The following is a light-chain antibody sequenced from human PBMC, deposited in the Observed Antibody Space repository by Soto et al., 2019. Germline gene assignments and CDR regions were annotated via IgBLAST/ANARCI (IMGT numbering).Light chain of an antibody. CDR2: RNN. Sequence: QLVLTQPPSASGTPGQRVTISCSGSSSNIGSNYVYWYKQIPGTAPKLLIYRNNQRPSGVPDRSSGSKSGTSASLAISGLRSEDEAHYYCAAWDDSLSGVVFGGGTQLTVL. CDR1: SSNIGSNY. CDR3: AAWDDSLSGVV. J-gene: IGLJ2*01. V-gene: IGLV1-47*01.